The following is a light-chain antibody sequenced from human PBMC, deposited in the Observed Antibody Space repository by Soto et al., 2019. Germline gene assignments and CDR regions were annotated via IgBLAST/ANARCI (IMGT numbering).Light chain of an antibody. CDR2: EVS. Sequence: QSALTQPASVSGSPGQSITISCTGTSSDVGGYNYVSWYQQHPGKAPKLMIYEVSNRPSGVSNRFSGSKSGNTASLTISGLQAEDEADYYCSSYTSSSTYNYVSGTGTKVTVL. CDR3: SSYTSSSTYNYV. V-gene: IGLV2-14*01. CDR1: SSDVGGYNY. J-gene: IGLJ1*01.